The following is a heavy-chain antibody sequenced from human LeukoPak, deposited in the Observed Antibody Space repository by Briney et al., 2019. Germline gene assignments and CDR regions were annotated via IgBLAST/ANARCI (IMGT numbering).Heavy chain of an antibody. V-gene: IGHV1-2*02. J-gene: IGHJ4*02. D-gene: IGHD5-24*01. CDR1: GYTFTGYY. Sequence: ASVKVSCKASGYTFTGYYMHWVRQAPGQGLEWMGWNNPNSGGTNYAQKFQGRVTMTRDTSITTAYMELSRLRSDDTAVYYCARDSGDGYNLFDYWGQGTLVTVSS. CDR3: ARDSGDGYNLFDY. CDR2: NNPNSGGT.